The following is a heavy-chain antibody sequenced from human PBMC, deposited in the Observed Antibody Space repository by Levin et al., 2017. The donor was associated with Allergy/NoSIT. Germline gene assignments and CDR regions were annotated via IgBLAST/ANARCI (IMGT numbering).Heavy chain of an antibody. J-gene: IGHJ4*02. D-gene: IGHD3-3*01. CDR2: IWYDGNNK. CDR1: GFTFSDYA. Sequence: PGGSLRLSCSASGFTFSDYAMHWVRQGPGKGLEWVAIIWYDGNNKYYADSVKGRFTISRDNSKNTLYLQMSSLRAEDTAVYYCARMYHNFWRGYSTLFDYWGQGTLVTVSS. CDR3: ARMYHNFWRGYSTLFDY. V-gene: IGHV3-33*01.